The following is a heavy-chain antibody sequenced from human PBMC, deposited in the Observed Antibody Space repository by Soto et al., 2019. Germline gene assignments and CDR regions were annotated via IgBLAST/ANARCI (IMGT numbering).Heavy chain of an antibody. J-gene: IGHJ4*02. D-gene: IGHD2-8*01. V-gene: IGHV4-61*01. Sequence: SETLSLTCTVSGGSVSSGSYYWSWIRQPPGKGLEWIGYIYYSGSTNYNPSLKSRVTISVDTSKNQFSLKLRSVTAADTAVYYCARVNGGPYFFDYWGRGTLVTVSS. CDR2: IYYSGST. CDR3: ARVNGGPYFFDY. CDR1: GGSVSSGSYY.